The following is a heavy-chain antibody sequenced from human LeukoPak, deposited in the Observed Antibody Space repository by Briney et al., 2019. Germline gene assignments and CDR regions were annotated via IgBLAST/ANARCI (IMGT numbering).Heavy chain of an antibody. CDR3: ARDWVYKVDY. CDR2: ISHDGFI. D-gene: IGHD5-24*01. V-gene: IGHV3-74*01. CDR1: GFTFSSYV. J-gene: IGHJ4*02. Sequence: GGSLRLSCEAAGFTFSSYVMHWVRRTPGKGLVWVSRISHDGFISYADSVKGRFTISRDNAKNTLILQMNSLRAEDTAVYYCARDWVYKVDYWGRGTLVTVSS.